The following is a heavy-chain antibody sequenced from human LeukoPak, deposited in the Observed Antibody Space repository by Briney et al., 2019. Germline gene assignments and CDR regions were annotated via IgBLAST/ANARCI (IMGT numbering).Heavy chain of an antibody. CDR1: GFTFSSFS. J-gene: IGHJ4*02. Sequence: GGSLRLSCAASGFTFSSFSMNWVRQAPGKGLEWVSYIRSSGTGTDYTGSVKGRFTISRDNAKNSLYLQMNSLRAEDTAVYYCARMNYVSSGWGAPFDYWGQGTLVTVSS. D-gene: IGHD1-7*01. V-gene: IGHV3-48*04. CDR3: ARMNYVSSGWGAPFDY. CDR2: IRSSGTGT.